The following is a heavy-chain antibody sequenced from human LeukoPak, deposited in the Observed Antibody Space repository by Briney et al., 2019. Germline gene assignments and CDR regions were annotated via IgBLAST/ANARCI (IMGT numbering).Heavy chain of an antibody. D-gene: IGHD3-10*01. V-gene: IGHV3-74*01. CDR2: INNDGSST. CDR3: ARVARGDYYYYMDV. Sequence: PGGSLRLSCGASGFTFSSYWMHWVRHAPGEGLVWVSRINNDGSSTSYADSVQGRFTISRDNAKNTLYLQMNSLRAEDTALYYCARVARGDYYYYMDVWGKGTTVTVSS. J-gene: IGHJ6*03. CDR1: GFTFSSYW.